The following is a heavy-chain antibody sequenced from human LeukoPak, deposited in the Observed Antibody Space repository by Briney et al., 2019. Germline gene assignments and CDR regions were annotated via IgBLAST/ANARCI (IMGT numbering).Heavy chain of an antibody. J-gene: IGHJ4*02. CDR3: ATSIRRITISS. Sequence: GRSLRLSCAASGFTFSTYAMHWVRQAPGKGLEWLTVISYKGSHQYYSDSVRGRFTISRDNSRNSVFLQINRLRPEDTAVYYCATSIRRITISSWGQGTLVTVSS. CDR1: GFTFSTYA. V-gene: IGHV3-30*04. D-gene: IGHD3-3*01. CDR2: ISYKGSHQ.